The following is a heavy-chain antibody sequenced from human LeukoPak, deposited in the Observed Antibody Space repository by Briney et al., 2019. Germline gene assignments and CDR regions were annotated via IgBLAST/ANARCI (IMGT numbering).Heavy chain of an antibody. V-gene: IGHV3-9*01. Sequence: GGSLRLSCAASGFTFDDYAMHWVRQAPGKGLEWVSGISWNSGSIGYADSVKGRFTISRDNAKNSLYLQMNSLRAEDTAVYYCAREGQWLYAFDIWGQGTMVTVSS. J-gene: IGHJ3*02. CDR3: AREGQWLYAFDI. CDR1: GFTFDDYA. CDR2: ISWNSGSI. D-gene: IGHD6-19*01.